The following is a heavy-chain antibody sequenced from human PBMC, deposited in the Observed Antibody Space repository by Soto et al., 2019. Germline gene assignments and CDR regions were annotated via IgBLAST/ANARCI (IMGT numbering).Heavy chain of an antibody. V-gene: IGHV1-69*12. CDR1: GGTFSSYA. D-gene: IGHD1-1*01. J-gene: IGHJ6*02. CDR3: ARDPWRNDGDYYYYYGMDV. CDR2: IIPIFGTA. Sequence: QVQLVQSGAEVKKPGSSVKVSCKASGGTFSSYAISWVRQAPGQGLEWMGGIIPIFGTANYAQKFQGRVTITAHESTSTAYMELSSLRSEDTAVYYCARDPWRNDGDYYYYYGMDVWGQGTTVTVSS.